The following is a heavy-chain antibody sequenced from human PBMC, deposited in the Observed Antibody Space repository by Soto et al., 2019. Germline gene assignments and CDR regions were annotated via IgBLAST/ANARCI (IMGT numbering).Heavy chain of an antibody. CDR1: GYTLTELS. D-gene: IGHD3-10*01. J-gene: IGHJ3*02. CDR3: ATRDSSYYGSGKCSFDI. Sequence: QVQLVQSGAEVKKPGASVKVSCKVSGYTLTELSMHWVRQAPGKGLEWMGGFDPEDGETIYAQKFQGRVTMTEDTSTDTAYMELSSVRSEDTAVYYCATRDSSYYGSGKCSFDIWGQGTMVTVSS. CDR2: FDPEDGET. V-gene: IGHV1-24*01.